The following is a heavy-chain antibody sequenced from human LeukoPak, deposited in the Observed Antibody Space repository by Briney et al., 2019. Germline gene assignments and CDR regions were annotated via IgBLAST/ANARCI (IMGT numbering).Heavy chain of an antibody. J-gene: IGHJ4*02. CDR2: INSDGSST. CDR3: ARERSGQVDY. D-gene: IGHD6-19*01. V-gene: IGHV3-74*01. Sequence: GGSLRLSCAASGVTFSSYWMHWVRQVPGKGLVWVSRINSDGSSTSYGDAVKGRFTISRDNAKNTLYLQMNSLRAEDTAVYYCARERSGQVDYWGQGTLVTVSS. CDR1: GVTFSSYW.